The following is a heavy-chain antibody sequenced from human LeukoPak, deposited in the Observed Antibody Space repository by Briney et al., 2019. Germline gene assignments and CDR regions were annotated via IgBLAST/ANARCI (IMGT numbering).Heavy chain of an antibody. CDR1: GYTFTSYA. CDR2: INTNTGNP. Sequence: ASVKVSCKASGYTFTSYAMNWVRQAPGQGLEWMGWINTNTGNPTYAQGFTGRFVFSLDTSVSTAYLQISSLKAEDTAVYYCARGISSSGWYVYYYYYGMDVWGQGTTVTVSS. V-gene: IGHV7-4-1*02. J-gene: IGHJ6*02. CDR3: ARGISSSGWYVYYYYYGMDV. D-gene: IGHD6-19*01.